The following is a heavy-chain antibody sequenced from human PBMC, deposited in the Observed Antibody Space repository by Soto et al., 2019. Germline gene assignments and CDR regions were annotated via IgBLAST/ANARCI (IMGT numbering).Heavy chain of an antibody. D-gene: IGHD3-10*01. Sequence: KPSETLSLTCTVSGGSISSSSYYWGWIRQPPGKGLEWIGSIYYSGSTYYNPSLKSRVTISVDTSKNQFSLKLSSVTAADTAAYYCARHILKPDNWFDPWGQGTLVTVSS. J-gene: IGHJ5*02. CDR3: ARHILKPDNWFDP. CDR2: IYYSGST. CDR1: GGSISSSSYY. V-gene: IGHV4-39*01.